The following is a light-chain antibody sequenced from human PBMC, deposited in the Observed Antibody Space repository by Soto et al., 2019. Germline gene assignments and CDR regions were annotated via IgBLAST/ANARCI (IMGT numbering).Light chain of an antibody. V-gene: IGLV2-14*01. CDR2: EVN. J-gene: IGLJ1*01. Sequence: QSALTQPASVSGSPGQSITVSCTGTSSDVGGYKYVSWYQHHPGRAPKLMIYEVNNRPSGVSHRFSGSKSGNTASLTISGLQNEEEADYYCSSYKTRSTLVFGTGTKVTV. CDR3: SSYKTRSTLV. CDR1: SSDVGGYKY.